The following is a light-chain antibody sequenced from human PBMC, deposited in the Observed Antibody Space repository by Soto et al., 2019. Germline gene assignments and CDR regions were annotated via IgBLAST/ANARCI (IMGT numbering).Light chain of an antibody. Sequence: DIPMTQSPSSLFASVGDRVTITCPASQSISSYLNWYQQKPGKAPKLLIYAASSLQSGVPSRFSGSGSGTDFTLTISSLQTEDSATYYCQQSYITPPTFGGGTKVEIK. CDR3: QQSYITPPT. J-gene: IGKJ4*01. V-gene: IGKV1-39*01. CDR1: QSISSY. CDR2: AAS.